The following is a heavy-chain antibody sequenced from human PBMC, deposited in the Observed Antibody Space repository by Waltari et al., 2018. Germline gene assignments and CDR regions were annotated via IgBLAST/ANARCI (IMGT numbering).Heavy chain of an antibody. CDR2: IYTSGST. CDR3: ARSGPNWFDP. Sequence: QVQLQESGPGLVKPSQTLSLTCTVSGGSISSGSYYWSWIRQPAGKGLEWIGRIYTSGSTNYNPSLKSRVTISVDTSKNQFSLKLSSVTAADTAVYYCARSGPNWFDPWGQGTLVTVSS. J-gene: IGHJ5*02. CDR1: GGSISSGSYY. V-gene: IGHV4-61*02. D-gene: IGHD3-10*01.